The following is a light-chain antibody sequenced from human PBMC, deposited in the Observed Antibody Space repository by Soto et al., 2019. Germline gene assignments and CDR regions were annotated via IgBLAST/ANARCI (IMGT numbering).Light chain of an antibody. V-gene: IGKV3-15*01. CDR1: QGVTTN. CDR3: QYYGNSRIT. CDR2: DVS. Sequence: EIVMTQSPDTLSVSPGERATLTCRAGQGVTTNFAWYQQKSGQSPRLLIYDVSIRATGVPARFSGSGSETDFTLTINRLEPEDFAVYYCQYYGNSRITFGQGTRLEIK. J-gene: IGKJ5*01.